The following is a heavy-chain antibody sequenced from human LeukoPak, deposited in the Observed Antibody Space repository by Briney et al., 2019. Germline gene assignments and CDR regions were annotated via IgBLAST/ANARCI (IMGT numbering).Heavy chain of an antibody. CDR3: ARDPYYYGSGSYNHFDY. D-gene: IGHD3-10*01. CDR1: GGSISSYY. J-gene: IGHJ4*02. V-gene: IGHV4-4*07. Sequence: SETLSLTCTVSGGSISSYYWSWIRQPAGKGLEWIGRIYTSGSTNYNPSLKSRVTMSVDTSKNQFSLKLSSVTAADTAVYYCARDPYYYGSGSYNHFDYWGQGTLVTVSS. CDR2: IYTSGST.